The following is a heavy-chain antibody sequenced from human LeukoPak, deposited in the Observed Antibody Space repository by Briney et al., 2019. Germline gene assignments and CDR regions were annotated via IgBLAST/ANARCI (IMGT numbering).Heavy chain of an antibody. D-gene: IGHD1-26*01. Sequence: AAVKVSCKASGYTFTSYGISWVRQAPGQGLEWMGLISADNGNTNYAQNLQRRVTITTDTSTSTAYMELRSLRSDDTAVYYCARDGRPEWELSYYYYGMDVWGQGTTVTVSS. CDR2: ISADNGNT. V-gene: IGHV1-18*01. CDR3: ARDGRPEWELSYYYYGMDV. CDR1: GYTFTSYG. J-gene: IGHJ6*02.